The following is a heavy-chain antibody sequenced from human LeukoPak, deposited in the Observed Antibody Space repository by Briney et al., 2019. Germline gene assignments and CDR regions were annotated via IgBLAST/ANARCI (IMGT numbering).Heavy chain of an antibody. D-gene: IGHD3-10*01. J-gene: IGHJ4*02. V-gene: IGHV3-74*01. CDR2: INSDGSST. CDR1: GFTFSSYW. Sequence: GGSLRLSCAASGFTFSSYWMHWVRQAPGKGLVWVSRINSDGSSTSYADSVKGRLTISRDNAKNTLYLQMNSLRAEDTAVYYCARAPIYYGSGSYVDYWGQGTLVTVSS. CDR3: ARAPIYYGSGSYVDY.